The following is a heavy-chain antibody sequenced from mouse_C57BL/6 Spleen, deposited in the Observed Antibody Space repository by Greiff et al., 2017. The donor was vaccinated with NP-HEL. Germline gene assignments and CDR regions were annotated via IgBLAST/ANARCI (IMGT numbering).Heavy chain of an antibody. Sequence: VQLQQPGAELVKPGASVKLSCKASGYTFTSYWMHWVKQRPGQGLEWIGMIHPNSGSTNYNEKFKSKATLTVDKSSSTAYMQLSSLTSEDSAVYYCAGDGYTGYFDVWGTGTTVTVSS. CDR2: IHPNSGST. D-gene: IGHD2-3*01. CDR1: GYTFTSYW. CDR3: AGDGYTGYFDV. J-gene: IGHJ1*03. V-gene: IGHV1-64*01.